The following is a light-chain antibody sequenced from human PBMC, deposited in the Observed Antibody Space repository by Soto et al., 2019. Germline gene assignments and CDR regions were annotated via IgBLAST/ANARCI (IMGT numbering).Light chain of an antibody. CDR1: QNINNW. J-gene: IGKJ2*01. CDR3: QQYHTVPYT. V-gene: IGKV1-5*01. Sequence: DIPMTQSPSTLSTSVGDRVTITCRASQNINNWLAWYHQKPGKAPRLLIYDAFSLESVVPSRFSGTGSGTKFALTNSSLPHDDITTYFGQQYHTVPYTFGQGTKLEIK. CDR2: DAF.